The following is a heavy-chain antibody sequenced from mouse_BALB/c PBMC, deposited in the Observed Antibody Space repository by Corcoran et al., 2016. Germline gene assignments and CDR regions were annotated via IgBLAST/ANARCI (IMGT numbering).Heavy chain of an antibody. Sequence: GTELVKPGASVKMSCKASGYTFTSYVMHWVKQKPGQGLEWIGYINPYNDGTKYNEKFKGKATLTSDKSSSTAYMELSSLTSEDSAVYYCARSDYGSSYWYFDVWGAGTTVTVSS. CDR1: GYTFTSYV. CDR2: INPYNDGT. V-gene: IGHV1S136*01. D-gene: IGHD1-1*01. J-gene: IGHJ1*01. CDR3: ARSDYGSSYWYFDV.